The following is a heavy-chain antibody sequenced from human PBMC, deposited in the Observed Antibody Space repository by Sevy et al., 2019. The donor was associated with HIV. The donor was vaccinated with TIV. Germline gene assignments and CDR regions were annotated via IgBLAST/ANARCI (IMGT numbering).Heavy chain of an antibody. CDR1: EYNFSGYW. D-gene: IGHD3-22*01. J-gene: IGHJ4*02. CDR2: IYPTDSHI. Sequence: GGSLRLSCKGSEYNFSGYWVGWVRQMPGKGLEWMGIIYPTDSHIIYSPSLQGQVTISVDKSITTAYLQWRSLKTSDTAMYYCARSSFYYDNSGFYPFDFWGQGTLVTVSS. V-gene: IGHV5-51*01. CDR3: ARSSFYYDNSGFYPFDF.